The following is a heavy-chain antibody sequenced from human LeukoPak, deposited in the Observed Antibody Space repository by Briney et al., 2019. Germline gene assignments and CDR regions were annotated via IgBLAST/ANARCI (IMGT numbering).Heavy chain of an antibody. CDR3: AKGPQLYSGYHPDY. J-gene: IGHJ4*02. CDR1: GFTLSSAA. D-gene: IGHD3-22*01. V-gene: IGHV3-23*01. Sequence: GGSLRLSCVASGFTLSSAAMTWVRQAPGKGLEWVSTITGSDDATYYANSVKGRFTISRDSSTNTLHLQMNSLRIEDTAIYYCAKGPQLYSGYHPDYWGQGTLVTVSS. CDR2: ITGSDDAT.